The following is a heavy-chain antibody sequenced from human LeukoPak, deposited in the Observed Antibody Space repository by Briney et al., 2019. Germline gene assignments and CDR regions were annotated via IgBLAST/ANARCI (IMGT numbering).Heavy chain of an antibody. CDR3: AREEANTRIHFDY. Sequence: ASVKVSCKASGYICTGYYIHWVRQAPGQALEWMGYINPNSGYTNYAQKFQDRLTVTRDTSISTAYMELSRLRSDDTAVYYCAREEANTRIHFDYWGQGTLVTVSS. V-gene: IGHV1-2*02. CDR2: INPNSGYT. D-gene: IGHD3-22*01. J-gene: IGHJ4*02. CDR1: GYICTGYY.